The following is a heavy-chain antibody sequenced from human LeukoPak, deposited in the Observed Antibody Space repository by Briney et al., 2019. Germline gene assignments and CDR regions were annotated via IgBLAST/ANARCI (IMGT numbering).Heavy chain of an antibody. V-gene: IGHV4-4*07. CDR1: GGSISSYY. J-gene: IGHJ4*02. CDR2: IYTSGST. D-gene: IGHD6-19*01. Sequence: SETLSLTCTVSGGSISSYYWSWIRQPAGKGLEWIGRIYTSGSTNYNPSLKSRVTMSVDTSKNQFSLTLSSVTAADTAVYYCAREHSSGWQITYYFDYWGQGTLVTVSS. CDR3: AREHSSGWQITYYFDY.